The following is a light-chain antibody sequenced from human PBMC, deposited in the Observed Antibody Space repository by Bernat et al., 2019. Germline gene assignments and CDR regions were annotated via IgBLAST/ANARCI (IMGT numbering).Light chain of an antibody. CDR2: AAS. Sequence: DIQMPQSPSSVSASVGDRVTITCRASQDIRRSLAWYQQLPGKAPKLLIYAASSLQSGVPSRFSGGGSGTDFTLTINNLQPEDFAIYYCQQANSFPLTFGGGTKVEI. CDR3: QQANSFPLT. V-gene: IGKV1D-12*01. CDR1: QDIRRS. J-gene: IGKJ4*01.